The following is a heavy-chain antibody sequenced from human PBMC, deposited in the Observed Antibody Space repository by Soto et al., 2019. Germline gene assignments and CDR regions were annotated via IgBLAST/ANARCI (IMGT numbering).Heavy chain of an antibody. Sequence: LRLSCAASGFTVSSNYMSWVRQAPGKGLEWVSVIYSGGSTYYADSVKGRFTISRDNSKNTLYLQMNSLRAEDTAVYYCARDQRFLEWLLYEPRRYGMDVWGQGTTVTVSS. J-gene: IGHJ6*02. CDR2: IYSGGST. V-gene: IGHV3-53*01. CDR1: GFTVSSNY. D-gene: IGHD3-3*01. CDR3: ARDQRFLEWLLYEPRRYGMDV.